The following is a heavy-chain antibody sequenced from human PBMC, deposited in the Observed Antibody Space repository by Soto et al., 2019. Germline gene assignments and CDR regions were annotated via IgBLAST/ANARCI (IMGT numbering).Heavy chain of an antibody. V-gene: IGHV3-30*18. CDR1: GFTFSSYG. CDR3: VKDGSSGWPYYYGMDV. D-gene: IGHD6-19*01. J-gene: IGHJ6*02. CDR2: ISYDGRNK. Sequence: GGSLRLSCAASGFTFSSYGMHWVRQAPGKGLEWVAVISYDGRNKYYADSVKGRFTISRDNSKNTLYPQMSSLRPEDTAVYYCVKDGSSGWPYYYGMDVWGQGTTVTVSS.